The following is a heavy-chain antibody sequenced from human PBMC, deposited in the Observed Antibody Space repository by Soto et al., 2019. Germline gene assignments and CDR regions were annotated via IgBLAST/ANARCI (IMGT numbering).Heavy chain of an antibody. CDR3: ARGLWRRGGWFDP. CDR2: MNPNSGNT. J-gene: IGHJ5*02. V-gene: IGHV1-8*01. Sequence: ASVKVSCKASGYAFTSYDINWVRQATGQGLEWMGWMNPNSGNTGYAQKFQGRVTMTRNTSISTAYMELSSLRSEDTAVYYCARGLWRRGGWFDPWGQGTLVTVSS. D-gene: IGHD3-10*01. CDR1: GYAFTSYD.